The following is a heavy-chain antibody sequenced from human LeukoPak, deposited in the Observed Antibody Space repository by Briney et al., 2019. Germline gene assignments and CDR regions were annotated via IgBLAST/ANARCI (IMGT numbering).Heavy chain of an antibody. CDR2: IYHSGRT. J-gene: IGHJ4*02. CDR3: ARDLRRVGATKYFDS. V-gene: IGHV4-4*02. Sequence: SGTLSLTCVVSGGSISSSNWWSWVRQPPGKGLEWIGEIYHSGRTNYNPSLESRVSISLDKSKNQFSLRVTSVTAADTAVYYCARDLRRVGATKYFDSWGQGTLVTVSS. CDR1: GGSISSSNW. D-gene: IGHD1-26*01.